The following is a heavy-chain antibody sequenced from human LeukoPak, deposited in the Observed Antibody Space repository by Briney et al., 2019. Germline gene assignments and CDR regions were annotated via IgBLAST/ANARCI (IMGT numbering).Heavy chain of an antibody. CDR2: INPNSGGT. D-gene: IGHD3-22*01. CDR3: ARQTVYDSWAFDI. Sequence: GASVKVSCKASGYTFTGYYMHWVRQAPGQGLEWMGWINPNSGGTNYAQKFQGWVTMTRDTSISTAYMELSRLRSDDTAVYYCARQTVYDSWAFDIWGQGTMVTVSS. J-gene: IGHJ3*02. CDR1: GYTFTGYY. V-gene: IGHV1-2*04.